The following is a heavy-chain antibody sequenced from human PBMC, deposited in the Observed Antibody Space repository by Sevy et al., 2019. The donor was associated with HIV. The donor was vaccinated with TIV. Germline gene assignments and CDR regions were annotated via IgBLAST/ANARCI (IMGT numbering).Heavy chain of an antibody. Sequence: GGSLRLSCAASGFTFSSYWMSWVRQAPGKGLEWVANIKQDGSEKYYVDSVKGRFTISRDNAKNSLYLQMNSLRAEDTAVYYCARGGRYFDWLLYGGYFDYWGQGTLVTVSS. CDR2: IKQDGSEK. CDR3: ARGGRYFDWLLYGGYFDY. J-gene: IGHJ4*02. D-gene: IGHD3-9*01. V-gene: IGHV3-7*03. CDR1: GFTFSSYW.